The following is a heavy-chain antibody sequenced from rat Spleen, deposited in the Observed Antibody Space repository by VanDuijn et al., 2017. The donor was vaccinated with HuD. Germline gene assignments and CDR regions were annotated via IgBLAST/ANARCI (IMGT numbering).Heavy chain of an antibody. Sequence: EVQLVESGGDLVQPGRSLKLSCTASGFIFSDYYMAWVRQAPKKGLEWVASISTGGSTYYPDSVKGRFTISRDNAKSTLYLQMNSLRSEDTATYYCARAGYLRDWYFDFWGPGTMVTVSS. CDR2: ISTGGST. CDR1: GFIFSDYY. V-gene: IGHV5-25*01. D-gene: IGHD2-2*01. J-gene: IGHJ1*01. CDR3: ARAGYLRDWYFDF.